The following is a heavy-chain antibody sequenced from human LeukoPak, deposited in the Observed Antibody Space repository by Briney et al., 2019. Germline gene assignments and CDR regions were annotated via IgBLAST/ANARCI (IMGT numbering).Heavy chain of an antibody. CDR3: ARERLRDFWSGYSA. Sequence: ASVKVPCKASGYTFTGYYMHWVRQAPGQGLEWMGRINPNSGGTNYAQKFQGRVTMTRDTSISTAYMELSRLRSDDTAVYYCARERLRDFWSGYSAWGQGTLVTVSS. CDR2: INPNSGGT. V-gene: IGHV1-2*06. J-gene: IGHJ4*02. CDR1: GYTFTGYY. D-gene: IGHD3-3*01.